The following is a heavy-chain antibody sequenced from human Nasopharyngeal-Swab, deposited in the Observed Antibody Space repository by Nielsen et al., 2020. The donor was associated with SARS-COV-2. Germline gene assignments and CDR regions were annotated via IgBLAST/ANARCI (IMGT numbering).Heavy chain of an antibody. V-gene: IGHV3-23*01. CDR1: GFTFSSYA. D-gene: IGHD3-3*01. J-gene: IGHJ6*04. CDR3: AKESSITIFGVVASDV. Sequence: GESLKISCAASGFTFSSYAMSWVRQVPGKGLEWVSAISGSGGSTYYADSVKGRFTISRDNSKNTLYLQMNSLRAEDTAVYYCAKESSITIFGVVASDVWGKGTTVTVSS. CDR2: ISGSGGST.